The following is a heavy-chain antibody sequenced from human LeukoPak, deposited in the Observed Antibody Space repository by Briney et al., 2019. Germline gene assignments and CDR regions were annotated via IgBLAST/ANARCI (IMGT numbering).Heavy chain of an antibody. CDR3: ARVGDANAFDI. CDR2: IRQDGSEK. Sequence: GGSLRLSCAASGYTFSSYAMSWVRQAPGKGLEWVANIRQDGSEKYYVDSVKGRFTISRDNAKNSLYLQMNSLRAEDTAVYYCARVGDANAFDIWGQGTMVTVSS. D-gene: IGHD2-21*01. V-gene: IGHV3-7*01. J-gene: IGHJ3*02. CDR1: GYTFSSYA.